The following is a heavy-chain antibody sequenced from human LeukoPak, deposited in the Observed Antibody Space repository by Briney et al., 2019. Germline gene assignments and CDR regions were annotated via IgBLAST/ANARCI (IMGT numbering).Heavy chain of an antibody. Sequence: SETLSLTCTVSGGSIRSYWSWIRQPPGKGLEWIGEINHSGSTNYNPSLKSRVTISVDTSKNQFSLKLSSVTAADTAVYYCARGYCSSTSCYEGGGLSNWFDPWGQGTLVTVSS. D-gene: IGHD2-2*01. V-gene: IGHV4-34*01. CDR1: GGSIRSY. CDR3: ARGYCSSTSCYEGGGLSNWFDP. CDR2: INHSGST. J-gene: IGHJ5*02.